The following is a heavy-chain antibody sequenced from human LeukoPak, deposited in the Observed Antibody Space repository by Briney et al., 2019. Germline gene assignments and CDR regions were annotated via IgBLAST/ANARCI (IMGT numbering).Heavy chain of an antibody. D-gene: IGHD4-23*01. CDR2: IYYSGST. J-gene: IGHJ4*02. CDR1: GGSISSGGYY. Sequence: SETLSLTCTVSGGSISSGGYYWGWIRQHPGKGLEWIGYIYYSGSTYYNPSLRSRVTLSVDTSKNQFSLKLSSVTAADTAVYYCARGQATVVTTSSFDYWGQGTLVTVSS. V-gene: IGHV4-31*03. CDR3: ARGQATVVTTSSFDY.